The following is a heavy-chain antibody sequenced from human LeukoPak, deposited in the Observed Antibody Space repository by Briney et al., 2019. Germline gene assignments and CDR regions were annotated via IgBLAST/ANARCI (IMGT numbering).Heavy chain of an antibody. Sequence: PSETLPLTCTVSGGSISSYYWSWIRQPPGKGLEWIGYIYYSGSTNYNPSLKSRVTISVDTSKNQFSLKLSSVTAADTAVYYCARVDTAMATLDYWGQGTLVTVSS. D-gene: IGHD5-18*01. CDR3: ARVDTAMATLDY. CDR2: IYYSGST. CDR1: GGSISSYY. V-gene: IGHV4-59*01. J-gene: IGHJ4*02.